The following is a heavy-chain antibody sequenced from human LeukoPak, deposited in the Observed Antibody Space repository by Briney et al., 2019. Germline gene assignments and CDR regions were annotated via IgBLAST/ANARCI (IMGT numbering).Heavy chain of an antibody. J-gene: IGHJ1*01. CDR1: GFTFNSYS. Sequence: AGGSLRLSCAASGFTFNSYSMYWVRQAPGKGLEWVSSISSSSSHMFYADSVKGRFSISRDNANNSLYLQMNSLRAEDTAVYYCVRDSGSSCGYYFLHWGQGTLVTVSS. CDR2: ISSSSSHM. V-gene: IGHV3-21*01. D-gene: IGHD1-26*01. CDR3: VRDSGSSCGYYFLH.